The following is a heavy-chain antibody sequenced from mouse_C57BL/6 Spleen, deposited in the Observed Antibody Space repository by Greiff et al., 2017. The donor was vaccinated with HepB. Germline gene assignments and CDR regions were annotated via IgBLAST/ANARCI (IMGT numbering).Heavy chain of an antibody. CDR2: IDPENGDT. J-gene: IGHJ2*01. CDR3: TKKRWDY. Sequence: EVQLQQSGAELVRPGASVKLSCTASGFNIKDDYMHWVKQRPEQGLEWIGWIDPENGDTEYASKFQGKATITEDTSSNTAYLQLSSLTSEDTAVYYCTKKRWDYWGQGTTLTVSS. CDR1: GFNIKDDY. D-gene: IGHD1-1*02. V-gene: IGHV14-4*01.